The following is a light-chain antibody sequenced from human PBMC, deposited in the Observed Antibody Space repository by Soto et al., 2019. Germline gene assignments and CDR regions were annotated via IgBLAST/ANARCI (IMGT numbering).Light chain of an antibody. Sequence: QSALTQPASVSGSPGQSITISCTGTSSDVGGYSYVSWYQQHPGKTPKLMIYEVSNRPSGVSHRFSGSKSGNTASLTISGLQIEDEADYYCSSFTSSVTYVFGTGTKVTVL. CDR1: SSDVGGYSY. CDR2: EVS. J-gene: IGLJ1*01. CDR3: SSFTSSVTYV. V-gene: IGLV2-14*01.